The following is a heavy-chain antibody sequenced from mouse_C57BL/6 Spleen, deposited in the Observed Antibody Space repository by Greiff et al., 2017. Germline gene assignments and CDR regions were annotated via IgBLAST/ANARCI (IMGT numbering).Heavy chain of an antibody. CDR3: ARLKTGSSYVGYAMDY. Sequence: EVQLQQSGPELVKPGASVKISCKASGYTFTDYYMNWVKQSHGKSLEWIGDINPNNGGTSYNQKFKGKATLTVDKSSSTAYMELRSLTSEDSAVYYCARLKTGSSYVGYAMDYWGQGTSVTVSS. CDR1: GYTFTDYY. J-gene: IGHJ4*01. D-gene: IGHD1-1*01. V-gene: IGHV1-26*01. CDR2: INPNNGGT.